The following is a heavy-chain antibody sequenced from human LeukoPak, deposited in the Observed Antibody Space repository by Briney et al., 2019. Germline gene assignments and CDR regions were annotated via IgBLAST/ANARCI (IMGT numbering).Heavy chain of an antibody. CDR2: IYHSGST. D-gene: IGHD2-2*01. CDR1: GYSISSGYY. J-gene: IGHJ6*03. Sequence: PSETLSLTCTVSGYSISSGYYWGWIRLPPGKGLEWIGSIYHSGSTYYNASLKSRVTISVDTSKRHFSLKLSSVTAADTAVYYCARIVVRYYMDVWGKGTTVTVSS. CDR3: ARIVVRYYMDV. V-gene: IGHV4-38-2*02.